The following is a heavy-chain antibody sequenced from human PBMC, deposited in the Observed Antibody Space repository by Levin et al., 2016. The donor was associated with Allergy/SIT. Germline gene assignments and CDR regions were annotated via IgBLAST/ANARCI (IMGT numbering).Heavy chain of an antibody. Sequence: GESLKISCVASGFTFSSYSINWVRQAPGKGLEWVSHSSSSSGTIYYADSVKGRFTISRENAKNSLYLQMNSLRAGDTAVYYCARGGGGGSHYYYYYMDVWGKGTTVTVSS. J-gene: IGHJ6*03. V-gene: IGHV3-48*01. CDR1: GFTFSSYS. CDR2: SSSSSGTI. D-gene: IGHD2-15*01. CDR3: ARGGGGGSHYYYYYMDV.